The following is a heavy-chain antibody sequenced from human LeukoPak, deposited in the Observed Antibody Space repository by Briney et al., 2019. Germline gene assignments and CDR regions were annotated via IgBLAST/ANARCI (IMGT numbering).Heavy chain of an antibody. J-gene: IGHJ4*02. CDR1: GFNFNNFA. CDR2: ISSSSSTI. V-gene: IGHV3-48*01. CDR3: ARDRLTTIEGGGYYFDY. D-gene: IGHD2-21*02. Sequence: PGGSLRLSCAASGFNFNNFAMSWVRQAPGKGLEWVSYISSSSSTIYYADSVKGRFTISRDNAKNSLYLQMNSLRAEDTAVYYCARDRLTTIEGGGYYFDYWGQGTLVTVSS.